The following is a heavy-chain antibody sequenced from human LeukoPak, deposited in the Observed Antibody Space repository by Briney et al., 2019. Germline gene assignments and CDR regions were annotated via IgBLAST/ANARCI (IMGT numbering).Heavy chain of an antibody. CDR2: ISPNSGGT. Sequence: GASVKVSCKASGYTFTGYYMHWVRQAPGQGLEWMGWISPNSGGTNSAQKFQGRVTMTRDTSISTAYMELSRLRSDDTAVYYCARVATMIVARNPYYPIDYWGQGTLVTVSS. J-gene: IGHJ4*02. CDR3: ARVATMIVARNPYYPIDY. D-gene: IGHD3-22*01. V-gene: IGHV1-2*02. CDR1: GYTFTGYY.